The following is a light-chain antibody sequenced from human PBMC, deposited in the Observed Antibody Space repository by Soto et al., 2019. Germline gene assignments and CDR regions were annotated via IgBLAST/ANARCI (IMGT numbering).Light chain of an antibody. J-gene: IGKJ1*01. V-gene: IGKV3-20*01. CDR3: QQYGSSIKT. Sequence: EVVLTQSPGTLSLSPGERATLSCRASQDVSSSYLAWYQQKPGQAPRLLIYGASSRATGIPDRFSGSGSGTDFTLTISRLEPEDFAVYYCQQYGSSIKTFGQGTKVDIK. CDR1: QDVSSSY. CDR2: GAS.